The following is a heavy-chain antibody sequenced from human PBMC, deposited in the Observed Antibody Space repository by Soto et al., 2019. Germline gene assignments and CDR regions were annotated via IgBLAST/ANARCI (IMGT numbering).Heavy chain of an antibody. V-gene: IGHV1-69*13. CDR2: IIPIFGTA. J-gene: IGHJ6*02. Sequence: ASVKVSCKASGGTFSSYAISWVRQAPGQGLEWMGGIIPIFGTANYAQKFQGRVTITADESTSTAYMELSSLRSEDTAVYYCARVVIRGTVTTSDYYYGMDVWGQGTTVTVSS. D-gene: IGHD4-17*01. CDR1: GGTFSSYA. CDR3: ARVVIRGTVTTSDYYYGMDV.